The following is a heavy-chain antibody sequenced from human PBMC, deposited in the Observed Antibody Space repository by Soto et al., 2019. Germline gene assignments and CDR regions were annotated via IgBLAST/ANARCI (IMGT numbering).Heavy chain of an antibody. J-gene: IGHJ2*01. Sequence: QVQLVQSGAEVKRPGSSVKVSCKASGGTFSTYTINWVRQAPGQGLEWMGGVIPIFATANYAQKFQDRVTITADEYTSTAYMELSSLRFEDTAVYYCARETAWYFDLWGRGTLVTVSS. CDR2: VIPIFATA. V-gene: IGHV1-69*12. CDR1: GGTFSTYT. CDR3: ARETAWYFDL.